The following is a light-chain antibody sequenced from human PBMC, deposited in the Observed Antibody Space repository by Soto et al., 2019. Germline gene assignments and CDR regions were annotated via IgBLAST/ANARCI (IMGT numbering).Light chain of an antibody. Sequence: DIQMTQSPSTLSASVGGRVTITCRASQSISIWLAWYQQKPGKAPKLLIYDASSLESGVPSRFSGSGSGTEFALAISSLPPDEFATYYCQQYNSYSSETFGQGTKVEIK. CDR2: DAS. V-gene: IGKV1-5*01. CDR1: QSISIW. CDR3: QQYNSYSSET. J-gene: IGKJ1*01.